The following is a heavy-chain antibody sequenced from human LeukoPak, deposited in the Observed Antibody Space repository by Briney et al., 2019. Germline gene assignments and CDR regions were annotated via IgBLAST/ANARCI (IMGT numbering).Heavy chain of an antibody. CDR1: GFTFSSYW. D-gene: IGHD6-19*01. CDR2: IRGDGGTT. V-gene: IGHV3-74*01. J-gene: IGHJ3*02. Sequence: GGSLRLSCAASGFTFSSYWMHWVRQAPGKGVEWVSRIRGDGGTTSYADSVKGRFTISRDNAKNSLYLQMNSLRAEDTAVYYCARTGYSTGWGAFDIWGQGTMVTVSS. CDR3: ARTGYSTGWGAFDI.